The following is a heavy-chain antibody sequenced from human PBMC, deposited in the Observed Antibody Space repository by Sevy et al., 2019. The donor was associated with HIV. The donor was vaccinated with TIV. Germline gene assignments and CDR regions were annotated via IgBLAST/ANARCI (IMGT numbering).Heavy chain of an antibody. J-gene: IGHJ4*02. D-gene: IGHD2-21*02. Sequence: GGSLRLSCAASGFTFNIYSMNWVRQAPGKGLEWVSSVIGSSSYIFYADSVKGRFAISRDNAKNSLYLQMNSLRAEDTAVYYCARGRGDPRADCFDYWGQRTLVTVSS. CDR2: VIGSSSYI. CDR1: GFTFNIYS. V-gene: IGHV3-21*01. CDR3: ARGRGDPRADCFDY.